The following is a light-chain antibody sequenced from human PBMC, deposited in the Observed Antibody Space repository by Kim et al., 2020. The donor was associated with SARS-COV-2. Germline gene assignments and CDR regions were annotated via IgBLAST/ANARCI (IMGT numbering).Light chain of an antibody. CDR1: SSNLGSIY. Sequence: GRQGTLSCSGRSSNLGSIYVYWYQQRPGTAPRLLIYDNNKRPSGIPDRFSGSKSGTSATLGITGLQTGDEADYYCGAWDSSLSAWVFGGGTKLTVL. CDR3: GAWDSSLSAWV. V-gene: IGLV1-51*01. CDR2: DNN. J-gene: IGLJ3*02.